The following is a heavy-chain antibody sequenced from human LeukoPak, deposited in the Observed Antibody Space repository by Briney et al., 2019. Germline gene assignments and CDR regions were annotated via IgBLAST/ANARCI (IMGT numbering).Heavy chain of an antibody. J-gene: IGHJ4*02. D-gene: IGHD3-22*01. Sequence: SETLSLTCAVYGGSFSGYYWSWIRQPPGKGLEWIGQINHSGSTNYSPSLKSRVTISVDTSKNQFSLKLSSVTAADTAVYYCARVSSRRLPPSYSYDRRNYFDYWGQGTLVTVSS. CDR2: INHSGST. V-gene: IGHV4-34*01. CDR3: ARVSSRRLPPSYSYDRRNYFDY. CDR1: GGSFSGYY.